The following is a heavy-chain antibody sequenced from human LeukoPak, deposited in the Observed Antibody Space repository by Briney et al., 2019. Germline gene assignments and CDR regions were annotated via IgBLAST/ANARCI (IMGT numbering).Heavy chain of an antibody. CDR3: ARLHYYGSGREDAFDI. CDR2: IYPGDSDT. CDR1: GYSFTSYW. J-gene: IGHJ3*02. Sequence: GESLKISCKGSGYSFTSYWIGWVRQMPGKGLEWMGIIYPGDSDTRYSPSFQGQVTISADKSISTAYLQWSSLKASDTAMYYCARLHYYGSGREDAFDIWGQGTMVTVSS. D-gene: IGHD3-10*01. V-gene: IGHV5-51*01.